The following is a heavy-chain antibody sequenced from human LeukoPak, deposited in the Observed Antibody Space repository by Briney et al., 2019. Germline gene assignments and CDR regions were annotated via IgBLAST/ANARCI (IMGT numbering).Heavy chain of an antibody. CDR1: GGSISIYY. V-gene: IGHV4-59*01. CDR3: ARINYGSARD. CDR2: IYYSGST. Sequence: PSETLSLTCTVSGGSISIYYWSWIRQPPGKGLEWVGYIYYSGSTKYNTSLKSRVTISVDTSKNQFSLKLSSVTAADTAVYYCARINYGSARDWGQGTLVTVSS. D-gene: IGHD3-10*01. J-gene: IGHJ4*02.